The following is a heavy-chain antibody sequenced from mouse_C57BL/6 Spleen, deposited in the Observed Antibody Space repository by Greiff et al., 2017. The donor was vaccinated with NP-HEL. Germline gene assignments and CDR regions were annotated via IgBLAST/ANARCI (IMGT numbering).Heavy chain of an antibody. Sequence: VQLQQSGPELVKPGASVKISCKASGYTFTDYYMNWVKQSHGKSLEWIGDINPNNGGTSYNQKFKGKATLTVDKSSSTAYMELRSLTSEDSAVYYCARSPTVVATLNYFDYWGQGTTLTVSS. CDR2: INPNNGGT. V-gene: IGHV1-26*01. J-gene: IGHJ2*01. CDR1: GYTFTDYY. D-gene: IGHD1-1*01. CDR3: ARSPTVVATLNYFDY.